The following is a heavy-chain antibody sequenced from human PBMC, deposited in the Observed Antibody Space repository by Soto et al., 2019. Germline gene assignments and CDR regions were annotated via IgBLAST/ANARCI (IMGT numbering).Heavy chain of an antibody. V-gene: IGHV4-34*01. Sequence: PSETLSLTCAVYGGSFSGYYWSWIRQPPGKGLEWIGEINHSGSTNYNPSLKSRVTISVDTSKNQFSLKLSSVTAADTAAYYCARAPSRYSSSWYGYYYGMDVWGQGTTVTVSS. D-gene: IGHD6-13*01. J-gene: IGHJ6*02. CDR1: GGSFSGYY. CDR2: INHSGST. CDR3: ARAPSRYSSSWYGYYYGMDV.